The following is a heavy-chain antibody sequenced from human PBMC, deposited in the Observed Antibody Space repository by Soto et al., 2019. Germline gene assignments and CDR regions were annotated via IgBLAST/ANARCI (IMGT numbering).Heavy chain of an antibody. CDR3: STSGSGWYGVDFDV. J-gene: IGHJ3*01. CDR2: ISSSGSFT. Sequence: LRLSCAASGFSFNGYAMNWLRQAPGKGLEWVSSISSSGSFTDYADSVRGRFTISRDNAKNSLYLQMTSLSAEDTAVYYCSTSGSGWYGVDFDVWGQGTKVTVSS. D-gene: IGHD6-19*01. CDR1: GFSFNGYA. V-gene: IGHV3-21*01.